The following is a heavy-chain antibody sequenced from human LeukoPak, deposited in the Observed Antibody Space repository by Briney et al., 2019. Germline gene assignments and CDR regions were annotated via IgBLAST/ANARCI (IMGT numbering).Heavy chain of an antibody. D-gene: IGHD4-23*01. CDR3: ARGGGYGGNRFDY. Sequence: QPGRSLRLSSAASGFTFSSYAMHWVRQAPGKGLEWVAVISYDGSNKYYADSVKGRFTISRDNSKNTLYLQMNSLRAEDTAVYYCARGGGYGGNRFDYWGQGTLVTVSS. CDR1: GFTFSSYA. CDR2: ISYDGSNK. J-gene: IGHJ4*02. V-gene: IGHV3-30-3*01.